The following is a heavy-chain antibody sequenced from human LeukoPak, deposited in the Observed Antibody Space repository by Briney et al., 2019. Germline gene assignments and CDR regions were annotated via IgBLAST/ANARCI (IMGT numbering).Heavy chain of an antibody. CDR2: IYYSGST. V-gene: IGHV4-59*01. Sequence: SETLSLTCTVSGGSISSYYWSWIRQPPGKGLEWIGYIYYSGSTNYNPSLKSRVTISVDTSKNQFSLKLSSVTAADTAVYYCARGLWYSSSLLGWGIWGQGTMVTVSS. J-gene: IGHJ3*02. CDR1: GGSISSYY. CDR3: ARGLWYSSSLLGWGI. D-gene: IGHD6-13*01.